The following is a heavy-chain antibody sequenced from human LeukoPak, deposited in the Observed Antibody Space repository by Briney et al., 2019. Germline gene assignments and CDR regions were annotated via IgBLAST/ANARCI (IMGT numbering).Heavy chain of an antibody. CDR1: GGTFSSYA. CDR3: ARWAYGQQLENRFDP. Sequence: PVKVSCKASGGTFSSYAISWVRQAPGQGLEWMGGIIPIFGTANYAQRFQGRVTITTDESTSTAYMELSSLRSEDTAVYYCARWAYGQQLENRFDPWGQGTLVTVSS. V-gene: IGHV1-69*05. J-gene: IGHJ5*02. CDR2: IIPIFGTA. D-gene: IGHD6-13*01.